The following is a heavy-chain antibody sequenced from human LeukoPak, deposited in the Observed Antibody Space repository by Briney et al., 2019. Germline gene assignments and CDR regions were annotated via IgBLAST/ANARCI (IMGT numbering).Heavy chain of an antibody. V-gene: IGHV4-59*01. CDR1: GGSISSYY. CDR2: IYYSGST. J-gene: IGHJ4*02. CDR3: AREGLVVNYFDY. D-gene: IGHD2-15*01. Sequence: PWETLSLTCTVSGGSISSYYSSWIRQPPGKGLEWIGYIYYSGSTNYNPSLKSRVTISVDTPKNQFSLKLSSVTGADTAVYYCAREGLVVNYFDYWGQGTLVTVSS.